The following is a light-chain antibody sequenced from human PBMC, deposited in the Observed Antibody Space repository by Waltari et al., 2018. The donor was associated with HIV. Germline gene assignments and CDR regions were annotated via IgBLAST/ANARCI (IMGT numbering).Light chain of an antibody. V-gene: IGKV3-20*01. J-gene: IGKJ2*02. CDR1: QSVSSRY. CDR3: QHYDSSPFCT. CDR2: GAS. Sequence: EIVLTQSPGTLSLSPGERATLSCRATQSVSSRYLAWYQQKPGQAPRLLIYGASSRATGIPDRFSGSGSGTDFTLTINRLEPEDFAVYDCQHYDSSPFCTFGQGTKLEIK.